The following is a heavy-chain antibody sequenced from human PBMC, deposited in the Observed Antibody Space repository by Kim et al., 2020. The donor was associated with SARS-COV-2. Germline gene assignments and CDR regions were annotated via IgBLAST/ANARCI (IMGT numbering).Heavy chain of an antibody. D-gene: IGHD2-2*02. CDR2: INPSGGST. CDR1: GYTFTSYY. J-gene: IGHJ4*02. CDR3: ARDGFLGYCSSTSCYTGGGAFDY. Sequence: ASVKVSCKASGYTFTSYYMHWVRQAPGQGLEWMGIINPSGGSTSYAQKFQGRVTMTRDTSTSTVYMELSSLRSEDTAVYYCARDGFLGYCSSTSCYTGGGAFDYWGQGTLVTVSS. V-gene: IGHV1-46*01.